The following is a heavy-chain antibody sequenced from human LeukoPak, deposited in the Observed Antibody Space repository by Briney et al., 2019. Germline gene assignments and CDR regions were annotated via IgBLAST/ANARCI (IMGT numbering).Heavy chain of an antibody. J-gene: IGHJ4*02. D-gene: IGHD2-21*01. V-gene: IGHV3-23*01. CDR2: ISGSGGST. Sequence: GGSLRLSCAASGFTFSSFGMSWVRQAPGKGLEWVSAISGSGGSTYYADSVKGRFTISRDNSKNTLYLQMNSLKTEDTAVYYCTRNVIRALYYFDYWGQGTLVTVSS. CDR3: TRNVIRALYYFDY. CDR1: GFTFSSFG.